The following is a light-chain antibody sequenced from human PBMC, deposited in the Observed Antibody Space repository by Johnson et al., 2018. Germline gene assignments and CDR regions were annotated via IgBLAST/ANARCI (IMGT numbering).Light chain of an antibody. V-gene: IGLV1-51*02. CDR2: ENN. J-gene: IGLJ1*01. Sequence: QSVLTQPTSVSAAPGQKVTISCSGSSSNIGNNYVSWYQQLPGTATKLLIYENNKRPSGIPDRFSGSKSGTSATLGITGLQTGDEADYYCGTWDSSLSAGNVFGTGTKVTVL. CDR3: GTWDSSLSAGNV. CDR1: SSNIGNNY.